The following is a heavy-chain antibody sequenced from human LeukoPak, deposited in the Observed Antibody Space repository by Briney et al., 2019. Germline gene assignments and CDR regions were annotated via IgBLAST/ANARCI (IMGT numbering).Heavy chain of an antibody. CDR3: ARGRHYYDSSDYYYEGDAFDI. V-gene: IGHV1-46*01. Sequence: APVKVSCKASGYTFTGYYMHWVRQAPGQGLEWMGIINPSGGSTSSAQKFQGRVTMTRDMSTSTVYMDLSSLRSEDTAVYYCARGRHYYDSSDYYYEGDAFDIWGQGTMVTVSS. CDR1: GYTFTGYY. D-gene: IGHD3-22*01. CDR2: INPSGGST. J-gene: IGHJ3*02.